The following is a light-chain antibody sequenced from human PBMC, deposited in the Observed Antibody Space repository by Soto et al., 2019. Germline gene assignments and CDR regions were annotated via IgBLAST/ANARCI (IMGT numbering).Light chain of an antibody. V-gene: IGKV3-15*01. J-gene: IGKJ4*01. Sequence: EIEMRQSPGTLPVSQGERATLSCRASQSFRSNLAWYQHKPGQAPRLLIYGASTRATGIPARFSGSGSGTEFTLTIGSLQSEDFAVYYCQKYNKWPKLTFGGGTKVDI. CDR1: QSFRSN. CDR3: QKYNKWPKLT. CDR2: GAS.